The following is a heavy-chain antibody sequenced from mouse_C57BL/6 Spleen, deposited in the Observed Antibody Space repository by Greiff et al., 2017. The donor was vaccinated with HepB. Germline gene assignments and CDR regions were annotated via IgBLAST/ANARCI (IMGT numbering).Heavy chain of an antibody. V-gene: IGHV7-3*01. CDR1: GFTFTDYY. CDR3: ARYGYCLGLDY. J-gene: IGHJ2*01. D-gene: IGHD3-3*01. Sequence: EVHLVESGGGLVQPGGSLSLSCAASGFTFTDYYMSWVRQPPGKALEWLGFIRNKANGYTTEYSASVKGRFTISRDNSQSILYLQMNALRAEDSATYYCARYGYCLGLDYWSQGATLTVSS. CDR2: IRNKANGYTT.